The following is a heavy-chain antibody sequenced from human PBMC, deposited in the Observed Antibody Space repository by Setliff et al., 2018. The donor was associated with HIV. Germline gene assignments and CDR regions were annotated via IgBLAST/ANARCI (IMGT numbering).Heavy chain of an antibody. CDR3: ARAKSLVRGVNYFDY. V-gene: IGHV4-31*03. J-gene: IGHJ4*02. CDR2: IYYSGST. CDR1: GGSISSGGYY. D-gene: IGHD3-10*01. Sequence: SETLSLTCTVSGGSISSGGYYWSWIRQHPGKGMEWIGFIYYSGSTYHNPSLKSRVTISVDTSKNQFSLKLNSVTAADKAVYYCARAKSLVRGVNYFDYWGQGTLVTVSS.